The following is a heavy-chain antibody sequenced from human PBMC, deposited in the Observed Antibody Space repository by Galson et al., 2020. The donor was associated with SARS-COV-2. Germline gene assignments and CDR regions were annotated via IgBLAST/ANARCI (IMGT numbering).Heavy chain of an antibody. D-gene: IGHD2-15*01. V-gene: IGHV3-64*01. J-gene: IGHJ4*02. CDR3: AREGHRSGGSCSEDY. Sequence: LSLTCASSGFAFSTYAMQWLRQAPGKGLEYVSSITRNGGATYYANSVKGRFTISRDNSKNTLYLQMGSLRAEDMAVYYCAREGHRSGGSCSEDYWGQGTLVTVSS. CDR1: GFAFSTYA. CDR2: ITRNGGAT.